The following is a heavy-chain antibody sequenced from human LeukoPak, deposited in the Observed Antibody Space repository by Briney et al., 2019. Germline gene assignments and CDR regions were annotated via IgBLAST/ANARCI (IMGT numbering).Heavy chain of an antibody. D-gene: IGHD3-22*01. CDR3: AGGYYYTLYFDY. CDR2: IYYSGST. CDR1: GGSISSGGYY. J-gene: IGHJ4*02. Sequence: SETLSLTCTVSGGSISSGGYYWSWIRQHPGKGLEWIGYIYYSGSTYYNPSLKSRVTISVDTSKNQFSLKLSSVTAADTAVYYCAGGYYYTLYFDYWGQGTLVTVSS. V-gene: IGHV4-31*03.